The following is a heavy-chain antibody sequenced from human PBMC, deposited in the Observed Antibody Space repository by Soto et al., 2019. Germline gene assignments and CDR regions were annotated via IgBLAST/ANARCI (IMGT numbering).Heavy chain of an antibody. V-gene: IGHV3-20*04. Sequence: PGGSRRLACAACGFTFDEYGRSWVRQAPGKGLEWGSGINWNGGSTGYADSVKGRFTISRDNAKNSLYLQMNSLRAEDTALYYCARLYSSGWYGPGRYWGQGP. CDR2: INWNGGST. CDR1: GFTFDEYG. CDR3: ARLYSSGWYGPGRY. J-gene: IGHJ4*02. D-gene: IGHD6-19*01.